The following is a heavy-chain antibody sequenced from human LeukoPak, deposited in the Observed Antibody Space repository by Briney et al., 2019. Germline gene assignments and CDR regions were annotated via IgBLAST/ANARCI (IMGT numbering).Heavy chain of an antibody. CDR3: ARSCSSTSCYATGQLDYYYYMDV. CDR1: GFTFSSYE. V-gene: IGHV3-48*03. J-gene: IGHJ6*03. Sequence: GGSLRLSWAASGFTFSSYEMSWVRQAPGKGVERVSYISSSGSTRHYADSVKGRFTISRDNAKNSLYLQMNSLRAEDTAVYYCARSCSSTSCYATGQLDYYYYMDVWGKGTTVTISS. CDR2: ISSSGSTR. D-gene: IGHD2-2*01.